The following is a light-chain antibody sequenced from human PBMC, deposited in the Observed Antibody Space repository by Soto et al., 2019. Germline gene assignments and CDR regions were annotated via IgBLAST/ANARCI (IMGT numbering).Light chain of an antibody. Sequence: EIVLTQSPGTLSLAPGERATLSCRASQTVSTNYLAWYQQKPGQAPRLVIYDASSRATGIPERFSGSGSRTDFTLTISRLEPEDFAVHYCQQYGGSPHTFGQGTKLEIK. CDR2: DAS. CDR3: QQYGGSPHT. J-gene: IGKJ2*01. CDR1: QTVSTNY. V-gene: IGKV3-20*01.